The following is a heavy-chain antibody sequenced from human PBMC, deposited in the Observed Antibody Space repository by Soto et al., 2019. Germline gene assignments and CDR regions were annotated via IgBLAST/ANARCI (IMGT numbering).Heavy chain of an antibody. V-gene: IGHV4-4*02. CDR2: IYHSGST. CDR1: SGSISSSNW. D-gene: IGHD3-10*01. CDR3: ARAVVDGSGSCLDY. J-gene: IGHJ4*02. Sequence: SETLSLTCAVSSGSISSSNWWSWVRQPPGKGLEWIGEIYHSGSTNYNPSLKSRVTISVDKSKNQFSLKLSSVTAADTAVYYCARAVVDGSGSCLDYWGQGTLVTISS.